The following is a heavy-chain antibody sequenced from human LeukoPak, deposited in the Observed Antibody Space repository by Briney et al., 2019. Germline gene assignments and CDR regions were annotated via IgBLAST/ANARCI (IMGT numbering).Heavy chain of an antibody. J-gene: IGHJ3*02. V-gene: IGHV4-34*01. CDR2: INESGST. Sequence: SETLSLTCAVFGGSFSGYFWSWIRQPPGKGLEWIGEINESGSTNYNPSLKSRVTISIDTSKNHFSLKLSSVTAADTAVYYCARDLGYSGNYGAFDIWGRGTEVTVSS. D-gene: IGHD2-15*01. CDR3: ARDLGYSGNYGAFDI. CDR1: GGSFSGYF.